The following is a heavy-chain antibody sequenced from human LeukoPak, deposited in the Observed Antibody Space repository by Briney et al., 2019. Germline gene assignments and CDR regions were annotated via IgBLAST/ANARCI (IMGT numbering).Heavy chain of an antibody. V-gene: IGHV4-39*07. CDR1: GGSISSSSYY. D-gene: IGHD5-24*01. CDR2: IYYSGST. Sequence: SETLSLTCTVSGGSISSSSYYWGWIRQPPGKGLEWIGSIYYSGSTYYNPSLKSRVTISVDTSKNQFSLKLSSVTAVDTAVYYCARDLRDGYKAGAFDIWGQGTMVTVSS. CDR3: ARDLRDGYKAGAFDI. J-gene: IGHJ3*02.